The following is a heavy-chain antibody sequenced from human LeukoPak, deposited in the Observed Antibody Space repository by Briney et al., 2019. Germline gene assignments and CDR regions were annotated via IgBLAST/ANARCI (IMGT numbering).Heavy chain of an antibody. Sequence: PGGSLRLSCAASGFTFSNYAVRWVRQAPGKGLEWVSDITGSGTSTYYADSVKGRFTISRDNSKNTLYLLMNSLRTEDTALFYCAKSVGYSDGPFDYWGQGTLVAVSS. V-gene: IGHV3-23*01. CDR1: GFTFSNYA. D-gene: IGHD5-18*01. CDR3: AKSVGYSDGPFDY. J-gene: IGHJ4*02. CDR2: ITGSGTST.